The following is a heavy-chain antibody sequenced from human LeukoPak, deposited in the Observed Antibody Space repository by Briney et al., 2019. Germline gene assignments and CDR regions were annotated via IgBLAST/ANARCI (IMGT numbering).Heavy chain of an antibody. CDR3: ARVKSGYSYGPHYYYYYYMDV. D-gene: IGHD5-18*01. CDR2: ISSSSSYI. Sequence: TGGSLRLSCAASGFTFSSYSMNWVRQAPGKGLEWVSSISSSSSYIYYADSVKGRFTISRDNAKNSLYLQMNSLRAEDTAVYYCARVKSGYSYGPHYYYYYYMDVWGKGTTVTVSS. J-gene: IGHJ6*03. CDR1: GFTFSSYS. V-gene: IGHV3-21*01.